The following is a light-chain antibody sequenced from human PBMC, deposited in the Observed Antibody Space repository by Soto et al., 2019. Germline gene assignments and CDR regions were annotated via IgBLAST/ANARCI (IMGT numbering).Light chain of an antibody. Sequence: DIQMTQSPSSLSASVGDTVTITCRASQSISVHLNWYQQKPGKVPKLLIYAASYLQSGVPSRFSGSGXXTXFALTISSLQPEDFATYYCQQSYITPYTFGQGTKLEIK. J-gene: IGKJ2*01. CDR1: QSISVH. V-gene: IGKV1-39*01. CDR3: QQSYITPYT. CDR2: AAS.